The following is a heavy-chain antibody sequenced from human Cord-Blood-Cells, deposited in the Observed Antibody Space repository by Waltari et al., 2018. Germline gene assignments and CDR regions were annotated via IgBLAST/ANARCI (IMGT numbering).Heavy chain of an antibody. J-gene: IGHJ4*02. Sequence: QVQLQESGPGLVKPSETLSLTCAVSGYSISSGYYWGWIRQPPGKGLEWIGSIYHSGSTYYNPSLKSRVTISVDTSKNQFSRKLSSVTATDTAVYYCARGATLIVGATDYWGQGTLVTVSS. CDR3: ARGATLIVGATDY. D-gene: IGHD1-26*01. CDR2: IYHSGST. V-gene: IGHV4-38-2*01. CDR1: GYSISSGYY.